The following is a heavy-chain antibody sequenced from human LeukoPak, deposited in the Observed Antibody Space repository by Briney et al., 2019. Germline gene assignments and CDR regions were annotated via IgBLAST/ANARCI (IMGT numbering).Heavy chain of an antibody. CDR1: GGSISSYY. CDR2: IYYSGST. Sequence: PSETLSLTCTVSGGSISSYYWSWIRQPPGKGLEWSGYIYYSGSTNYNPSLKSRVTISVDTSKNQFSLKLTSVTAADTAVYYCARLGIGVVPSAMLGDYYFDYWGQGTLVTVSS. J-gene: IGHJ4*02. V-gene: IGHV4-59*08. CDR3: ARLGIGVVPSAMLGDYYFDY. D-gene: IGHD2-2*01.